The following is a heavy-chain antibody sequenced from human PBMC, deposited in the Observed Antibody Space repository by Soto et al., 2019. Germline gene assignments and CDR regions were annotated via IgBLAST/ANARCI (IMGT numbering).Heavy chain of an antibody. V-gene: IGHV1-18*01. D-gene: IGHD3-10*01. CDR1: GYIFTSFG. CDR3: TRGASQGSGSYD. J-gene: IGHJ4*02. Sequence: QVQLVQSGAEVKKPGASVKVSCKASGYIFTSFGITWVRQAPGQGLEWMGWVSTYNGNTKYAQKLQGRVTMSTDTSTGAAYMGLRRLRSDDTAVYYCTRGASQGSGSYDWGQGALGTVSS. CDR2: VSTYNGNT.